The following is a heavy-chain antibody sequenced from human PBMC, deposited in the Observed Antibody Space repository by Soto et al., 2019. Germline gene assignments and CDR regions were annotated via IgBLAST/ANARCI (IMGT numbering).Heavy chain of an antibody. Sequence: QAQLVQSGPEVKEPGASVKVSCKASGYTFSSRGIYWVRQAPGQELEWMGWISPHNAKTHYAQSLQCRVTPTTDTSTSTAYMDLTSLRSDDTAVYYCVREAGDYVWDFDLWDNGTPVTASS. CDR2: ISPHNAKT. CDR1: GYTFSSRG. CDR3: VREAGDYVWDFDL. D-gene: IGHD4-17*01. J-gene: IGHJ2*01. V-gene: IGHV1-18*01.